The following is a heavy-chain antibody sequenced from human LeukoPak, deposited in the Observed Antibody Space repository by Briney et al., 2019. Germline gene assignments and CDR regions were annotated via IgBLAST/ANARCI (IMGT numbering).Heavy chain of an antibody. D-gene: IGHD3-3*01. V-gene: IGHV4-30-4*08. J-gene: IGHJ4*02. CDR2: IYYSGST. Sequence: SETLSLTRTVSGGSISSGDYYWSWIRQPPGKCLEWIGYIYYSGSTYYNPSLKSRVTISVDTSKNQFSLKLSSVTAADTAVYYCARDSFGSGGLFDYWGQGTLVTVSS. CDR1: GGSISSGDYY. CDR3: ARDSFGSGGLFDY.